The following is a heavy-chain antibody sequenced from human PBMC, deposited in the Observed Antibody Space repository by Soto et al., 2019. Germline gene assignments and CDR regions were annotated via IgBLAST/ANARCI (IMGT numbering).Heavy chain of an antibody. D-gene: IGHD3-10*01. V-gene: IGHV1-69*02. CDR2: VNPIVSMS. J-gene: IGHJ4*02. Sequence: QVQLVQSGAEVKRPGSSVKVSCKASGDTFNFYSINWVRQAPGVGLEWMGRVNPIVSMSNYELTFQGRVTMTADKATSTAYMELSSLRSEDTAIYYCASSYGSGYRAFDYWGQGALVTVSS. CDR3: ASSYGSGYRAFDY. CDR1: GDTFNFYS.